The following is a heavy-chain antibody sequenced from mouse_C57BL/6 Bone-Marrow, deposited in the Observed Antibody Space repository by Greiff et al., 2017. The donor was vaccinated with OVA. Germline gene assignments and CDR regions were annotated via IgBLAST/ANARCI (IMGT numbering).Heavy chain of an antibody. J-gene: IGHJ4*01. V-gene: IGHV3-6*01. D-gene: IGHD1-1*01. CDR3: ARKGGAIYYYGRPLYYYAMDY. CDR1: GYSITSGYY. Sequence: EVKLMESGPGLVKPSQSLSLTCSVTGYSITSGYYWNWIRQFPGNKLEWMGYISYDGSNNYNPSRKNRISITRDTSKNQFFLKLNSVTTEDTATYYCARKGGAIYYYGRPLYYYAMDYWGQGTSVTVSS. CDR2: ISYDGSN.